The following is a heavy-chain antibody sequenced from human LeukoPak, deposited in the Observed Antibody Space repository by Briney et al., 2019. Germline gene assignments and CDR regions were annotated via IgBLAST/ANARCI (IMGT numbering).Heavy chain of an antibody. Sequence: PSETLSLTCAVSGGSISSSNWWSWVRQPPGKGLEWIGEIYHSGSTNYNPSLKSRVTISVDKSKNQFSLKLSSVTAADTAVYYCARGAYYGSGSYNVDWGQGTLVTVSS. D-gene: IGHD3-10*01. CDR2: IYHSGST. J-gene: IGHJ4*02. V-gene: IGHV4-4*02. CDR1: GGSISSSNW. CDR3: ARGAYYGSGSYNVD.